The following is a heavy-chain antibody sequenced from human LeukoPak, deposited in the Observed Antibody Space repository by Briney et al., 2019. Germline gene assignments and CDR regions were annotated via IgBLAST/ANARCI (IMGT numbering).Heavy chain of an antibody. Sequence: GGSLRLSCAASGFTFSSYWMHWVRQAPGKGLVWVSRINSDGSSTTYADSVKGRFTISRDNAKNTLYLQMNSLRAEDTAVYYCARVEPIRLLVGYWGQGTLVTVSS. CDR2: INSDGSST. D-gene: IGHD3-3*01. V-gene: IGHV3-74*01. CDR1: GFTFSSYW. J-gene: IGHJ4*02. CDR3: ARVEPIRLLVGY.